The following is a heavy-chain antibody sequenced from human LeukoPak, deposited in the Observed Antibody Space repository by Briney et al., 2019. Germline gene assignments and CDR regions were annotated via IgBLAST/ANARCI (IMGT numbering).Heavy chain of an antibody. D-gene: IGHD5-12*01. CDR3: ARDGYSGYARLYFDY. V-gene: IGHV4-34*01. CDR2: INDSGST. Sequence: SETLSLTCAVYGVSFSGYYWSWIRQPPGKGLEWVGEINDSGSTNYNPSLKSRVPISVAPSKSQFSLKLSSVTAADTAVYYCARDGYSGYARLYFDYWGQGTLVTVSS. CDR1: GVSFSGYY. J-gene: IGHJ4*02.